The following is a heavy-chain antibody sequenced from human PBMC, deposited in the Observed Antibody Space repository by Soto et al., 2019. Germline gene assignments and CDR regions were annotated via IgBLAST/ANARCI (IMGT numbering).Heavy chain of an antibody. CDR2: TYYRSRCYN. Sequence: SHTLSLTCAISGDSVSGNSAVWNWIRQFPSGGREWLGRTYYRSRCYNDYAVSVKSRITVTPDTSKTQFSLHLNSVTREDTAVYYFAREFPYYVSSVSYLDYWGHGALVTVS. D-gene: IGHD3-16*01. CDR3: AREFPYYVSSVSYLDY. J-gene: IGHJ4*01. V-gene: IGHV6-1*01. CDR1: GDSVSGNSAV.